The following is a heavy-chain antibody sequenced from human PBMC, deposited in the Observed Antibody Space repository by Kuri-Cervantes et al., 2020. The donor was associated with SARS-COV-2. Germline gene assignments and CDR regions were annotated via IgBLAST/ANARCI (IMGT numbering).Heavy chain of an antibody. CDR2: IYYSGST. Sequence: SETLSLTCTVSGRSISSYYWSWIRQPPGKGLEWIGYIYYSGSTNYNPSLKSRVTISVDTSKNQFSLKLSSVTAADTAVYYCARRGLSDYGDLRAGSAFDIWGQGKMVTVSS. CDR1: GRSISSYY. CDR3: ARRGLSDYGDLRAGSAFDI. D-gene: IGHD4-17*01. J-gene: IGHJ3*02. V-gene: IGHV4-59*08.